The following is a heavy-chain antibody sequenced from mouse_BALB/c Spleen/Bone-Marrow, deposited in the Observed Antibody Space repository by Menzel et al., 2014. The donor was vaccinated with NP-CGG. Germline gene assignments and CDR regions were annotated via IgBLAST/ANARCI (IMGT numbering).Heavy chain of an antibody. J-gene: IGHJ2*01. CDR2: IDPSTGRT. V-gene: IGHV1S81*02. CDR3: ARINGYDY. D-gene: IGHD2-2*01. CDR1: GYTFTSYW. Sequence: VQLQQSGAELVKPGASVKLSCKASGYTFTSYWMHWVKQRPGQGLEWIGEIDPSTGRTDYNKKFKSQATLTVDKSSSTAYMHLSSLTPEDSAVYYCARINGYDYWGQGTTLTVSS.